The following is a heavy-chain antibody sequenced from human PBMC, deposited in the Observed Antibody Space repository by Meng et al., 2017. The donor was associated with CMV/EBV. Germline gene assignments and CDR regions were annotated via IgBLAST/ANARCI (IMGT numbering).Heavy chain of an antibody. J-gene: IGHJ5*02. CDR2: ISSGSDYI. CDR3: ARAVTTVTTWFDP. V-gene: IGHV3-21*01. Sequence: ASGFPFRAYSMNWVRQAPGKGLEWVSSISSGSDYIYYTDSVKGRFTISRDNAKNSLYLQMNSLRADDTAVYYCARAVTTVTTWFDPWGQGTLVTVSS. D-gene: IGHD4-17*01. CDR1: GFPFRAYS.